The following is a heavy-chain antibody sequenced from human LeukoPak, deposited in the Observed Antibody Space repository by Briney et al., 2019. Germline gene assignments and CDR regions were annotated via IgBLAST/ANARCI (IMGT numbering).Heavy chain of an antibody. V-gene: IGHV3-21*01. CDR2: ISGSGSYI. CDR3: ASHFWNYYRIDY. CDR1: GFSFSTHS. Sequence: PGGSLRLSCAASGFSFSTHSMNWARQAPGKGLEWVSSISGSGSYIYYADSVKGRFTISRDNAKNSLYLQMNSLRAEDTAIYYCASHFWNYYRIDYWGQGTLVTVSS. J-gene: IGHJ4*02. D-gene: IGHD3-3*02.